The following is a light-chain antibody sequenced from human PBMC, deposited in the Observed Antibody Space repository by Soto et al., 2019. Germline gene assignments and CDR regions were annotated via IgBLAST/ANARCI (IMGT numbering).Light chain of an antibody. J-gene: IGLJ2*01. CDR1: TSDIGRYNY. CDR2: EVS. V-gene: IGLV2-14*01. Sequence: SALTQPASVSGSPGQSITISCTGTTSDIGRYNYVAWYQQHPGKAPKVMIYEVSNRPSWISNRFSGSKSGNTASMTISGLQAEDEAHYYCSSYTTSNTLVFGGGTKLTVL. CDR3: SSYTTSNTLV.